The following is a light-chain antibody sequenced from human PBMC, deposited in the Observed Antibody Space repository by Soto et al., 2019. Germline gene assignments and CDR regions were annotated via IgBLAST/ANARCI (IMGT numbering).Light chain of an antibody. CDR2: SNN. Sequence: QSVLTQPPSASGTPGQRVTISCSGSSSNIGTNTVTWYKQLPETAPKLLIHSNNERPSGVPDRFSGAKSGTSASRVISGLQSEDEADFYCAAWDNSLNGPGFGGGTKLTVL. J-gene: IGLJ2*01. CDR1: SSNIGTNT. V-gene: IGLV1-44*01. CDR3: AAWDNSLNGPG.